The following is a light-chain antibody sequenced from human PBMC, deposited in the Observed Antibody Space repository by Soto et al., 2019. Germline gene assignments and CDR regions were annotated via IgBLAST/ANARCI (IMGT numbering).Light chain of an antibody. CDR3: SSYTSSSTSV. J-gene: IGLJ1*01. Sequence: QSALTQPASVSGSPGQSITISCTGTSSDVGNYNYVSWYQQHPGKAPKLIIYDVSNRPSGVSNRFSGSKSGNTASLTISGLQAEDEADYYCSSYTSSSTSVFGTGTKLTVL. V-gene: IGLV2-14*01. CDR1: SSDVGNYNY. CDR2: DVS.